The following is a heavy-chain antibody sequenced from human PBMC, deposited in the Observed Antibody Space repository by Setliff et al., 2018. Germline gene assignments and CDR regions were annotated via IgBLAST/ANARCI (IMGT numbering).Heavy chain of an antibody. Sequence: GGSLRLSCAASRFTLSHNWMNWVRQGPGKGLVWVSYINNDGSVTKYGDSVKGRFTISRDNAKNTLYLQMNSLRAEDTAVYYCVRDGAGAFDYWGQGALVTVSS. CDR3: VRDGAGAFDY. V-gene: IGHV3-74*01. CDR1: RFTLSHNW. D-gene: IGHD1-26*01. J-gene: IGHJ4*02. CDR2: INNDGSVT.